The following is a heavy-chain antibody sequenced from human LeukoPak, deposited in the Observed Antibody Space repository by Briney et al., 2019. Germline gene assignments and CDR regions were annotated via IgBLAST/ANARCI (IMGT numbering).Heavy chain of an antibody. CDR3: ARCYRNGYNYFDY. J-gene: IGHJ4*02. CDR1: GGSISNGGYY. CDR2: FYYTGST. V-gene: IGHV4-39*01. Sequence: SETLSLTCTVSGGSISNGGYYWGWIRQPPGKGLEWIGNFYYTGSTCYNPSLKSRVTISVDTSKKQFSLKLSSVTAADTAVYYCARCYRNGYNYFDYWGQGTLVTVSS. D-gene: IGHD5-18*01.